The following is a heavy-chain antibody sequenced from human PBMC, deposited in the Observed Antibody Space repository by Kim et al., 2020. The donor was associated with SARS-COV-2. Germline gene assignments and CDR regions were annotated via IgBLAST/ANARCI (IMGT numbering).Heavy chain of an antibody. Sequence: SVKVSCKASGFTFTSSAVQWVRQARGQRLEWIGWIVVGSGNTNYAQKFQERVTITRDMSTSTAYMELSSLRSEDTAVYYCAAVHLSAMVYFDYWGQGTLVTVSS. D-gene: IGHD5-18*01. CDR1: GFTFTSSA. CDR2: IVVGSGNT. CDR3: AAVHLSAMVYFDY. J-gene: IGHJ4*02. V-gene: IGHV1-58*01.